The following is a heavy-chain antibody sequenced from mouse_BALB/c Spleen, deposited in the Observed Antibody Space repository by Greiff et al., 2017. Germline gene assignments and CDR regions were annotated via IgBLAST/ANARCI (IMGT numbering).Heavy chain of an antibody. J-gene: IGHJ4*01. CDR3: ARREVSNYYAMDY. V-gene: IGHV1S56*01. CDR2: IYPGDGST. Sequence: QVQLQQSGPELVKPGASVKMSCKASGYTFTSYYIHWVKQRPGQGLEWIGWIYPGDGSTKYNEKFKGKTTLTADKSSSTAYMLLSSLTSEDSAIYFCARREVSNYYAMDYWGQGTSVTVSS. CDR1: GYTFTSYY.